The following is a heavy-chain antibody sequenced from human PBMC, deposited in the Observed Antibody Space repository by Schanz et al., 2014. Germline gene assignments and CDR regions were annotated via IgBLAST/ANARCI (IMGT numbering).Heavy chain of an antibody. CDR1: GFTFSGYG. J-gene: IGHJ6*02. Sequence: VQLVESGGGLVKPGESLRLSCAASGFTFSGYGMHWVRQAPGKGLEWVAIISYDGRHKNYADSVKGRFTISRDNSKNTLHLQMNSLRVEDTAVYYCAKDDTQVNGMDVWGQGTTVTVSS. V-gene: IGHV3-30*18. CDR2: ISYDGRHK. CDR3: AKDDTQVNGMDV.